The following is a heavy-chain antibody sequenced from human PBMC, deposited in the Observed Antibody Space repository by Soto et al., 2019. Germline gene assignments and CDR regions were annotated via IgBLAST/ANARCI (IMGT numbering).Heavy chain of an antibody. D-gene: IGHD3-22*01. CDR1: GGSISSSSYY. Sequence: QLQLQESAPGLVKTSGPLSLTCTVSGGSISSSSYYWGWLRQPPGKGLEWNGRIYYSGSNYYNPSRLSRAASAADTPKNQYSLELGAVTASDTAVYYCARHRMDYYDSSGYYYSPYYCDTLGQGTLVTFSS. J-gene: IGHJ4*02. CDR3: ARHRMDYYDSSGYYYSPYYCDT. V-gene: IGHV4-39*01. CDR2: IYYSGSN.